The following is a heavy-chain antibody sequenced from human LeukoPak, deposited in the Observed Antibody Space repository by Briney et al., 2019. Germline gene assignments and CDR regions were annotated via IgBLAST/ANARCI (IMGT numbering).Heavy chain of an antibody. V-gene: IGHV3-7*01. J-gene: IGHJ4*02. Sequence: GGSLRLSCAASGFTFSQYWMSWIRQAPGKGLKWAAHINEDGSDKYYVDSVKGQFTISRDNAKNSLYLQMTSLRAEDTAVYCRVSWVGKYYEASDYSLAPSNSWGQGTLVTVSS. CDR1: GFTFSQYW. CDR2: INEDGSDK. D-gene: IGHD3-22*01. CDR3: VSWVGKYYEASDYSLAPSNS.